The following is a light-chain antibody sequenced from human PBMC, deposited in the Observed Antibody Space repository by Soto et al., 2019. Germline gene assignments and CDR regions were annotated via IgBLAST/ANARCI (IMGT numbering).Light chain of an antibody. V-gene: IGKV1-39*01. CDR1: QNISNY. CDR2: AAY. J-gene: IGKJ2*03. CDR3: QQSSSTPYS. Sequence: DIQMTQSPSSLSSSVGDRATITCRASQNISNYLNCYQQTPAKAPKLLIYAAYSLQGGVPSRYSGSGSGTDVTLTISSLQPEDSATYYCQQSSSTPYSFGQGTKLEIK.